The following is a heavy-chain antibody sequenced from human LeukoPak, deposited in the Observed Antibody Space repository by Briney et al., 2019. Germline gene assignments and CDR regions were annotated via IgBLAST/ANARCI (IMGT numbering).Heavy chain of an antibody. CDR3: AKQTGSGLFILP. CDR2: IYTSGST. J-gene: IGHJ4*02. Sequence: PSETLSLTCTVSGGSISSGSYYWSWIRQPAGKGLEWIGRIYTSGSTNYNPSLKSRATISVDTSKNQFSLELTSVTAADTAVYYCAKQTGSGLFILPGGQGTLVTVSS. D-gene: IGHD3/OR15-3a*01. V-gene: IGHV4-61*02. CDR1: GGSISSGSYY.